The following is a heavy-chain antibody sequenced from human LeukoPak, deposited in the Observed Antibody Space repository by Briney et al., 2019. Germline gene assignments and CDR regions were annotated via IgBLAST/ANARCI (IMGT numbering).Heavy chain of an antibody. CDR1: GGSISSSSYY. D-gene: IGHD2-21*01. J-gene: IGHJ6*03. V-gene: IGHV4-39*07. Sequence: SETLSLTCTVSGGSISSSSYYWGWIRQPPGKGLEWIGSIYYSGSTNYNPSLKSRVTISVDTSKNQFSLKLSSVTAADTAVYYCARGGIDHFYMYVWGQGTTVTISS. CDR2: IYYSGST. CDR3: ARGGIDHFYMYV.